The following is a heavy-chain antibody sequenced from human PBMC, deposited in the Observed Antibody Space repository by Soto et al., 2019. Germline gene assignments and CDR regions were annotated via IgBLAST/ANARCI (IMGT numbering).Heavy chain of an antibody. CDR1: GGSISSYY. J-gene: IGHJ4*02. Sequence: QVQLQESGPGLVKPSETLSLTCTVSGGSISSYYWSWIRQPPGKGLEWIGYIYYSGSTNYNPSLKSRVTISVDTSKNQFSLKLSSVTAADTAVYYCARESTTLLWFGELLKERGYFDYWGQGTLVTVSS. CDR3: ARESTTLLWFGELLKERGYFDY. V-gene: IGHV4-59*01. CDR2: IYYSGST. D-gene: IGHD3-10*01.